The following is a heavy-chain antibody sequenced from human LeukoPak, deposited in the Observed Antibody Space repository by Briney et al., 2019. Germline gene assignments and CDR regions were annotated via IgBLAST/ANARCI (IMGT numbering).Heavy chain of an antibody. J-gene: IGHJ4*02. V-gene: IGHV3-9*01. CDR2: ISWNSGSI. D-gene: IGHD3-9*01. CDR1: GFTFDDYA. Sequence: PGRSVRLSCAASGFTFDDYAMHWVRQAPGKGLDWVSGISWNSGSIGYADSVKGRFTISRDNAKNSLYLQMNSLRAEDTALYYCAKDRDDILTGQSYYFDYWGQGTLVTVSS. CDR3: AKDRDDILTGQSYYFDY.